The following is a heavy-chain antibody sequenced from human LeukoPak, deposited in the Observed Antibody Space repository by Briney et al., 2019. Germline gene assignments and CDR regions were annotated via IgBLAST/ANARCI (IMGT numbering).Heavy chain of an antibody. CDR2: ISYDGSSK. J-gene: IGHJ4*02. CDR3: AKEATYYYDSSGYYYIDYFDY. CDR1: GFTFSSYG. Sequence: GRSLRLSCAASGFTFSSYGMHWVRQAPGKGLEWVAVISYDGSSKYYADSVKGRFTISRDNSKNTLYPQMNSLRAEDTAVYYCAKEATYYYDSSGYYYIDYFDYWGQGTLVTVSS. D-gene: IGHD3-22*01. V-gene: IGHV3-30*18.